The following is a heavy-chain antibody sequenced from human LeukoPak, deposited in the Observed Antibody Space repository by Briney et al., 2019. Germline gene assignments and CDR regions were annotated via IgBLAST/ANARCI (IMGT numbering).Heavy chain of an antibody. CDR2: ISGSGGST. J-gene: IGHJ4*02. V-gene: IGHV3-23*01. D-gene: IGHD3-3*01. Sequence: GGSLRLSCAASGFTFSSYAMSWVRQAPGKGLEWVSAISGSGGSTYYADSVKGRFTISRDNSKNTLYLQMNSLRAEDTAVYYCAKDGGALVFGVVTGPEYFDYWGQGTLVTVSS. CDR1: GFTFSSYA. CDR3: AKDGGALVFGVVTGPEYFDY.